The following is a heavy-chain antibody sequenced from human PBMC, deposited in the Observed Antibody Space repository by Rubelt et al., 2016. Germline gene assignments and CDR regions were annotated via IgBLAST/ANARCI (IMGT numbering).Heavy chain of an antibody. V-gene: IGHV2-5*02. J-gene: IGHJ4*02. D-gene: IGHD6-19*01. Sequence: QITLKESGPTLVKPTQTLTLTCTFSGFSLSTRGVGVGWIRQPPGKALEWLALIYWDDDKRYSPSLKRRLTITKDTSKNQVVLTMTNMDPLDTATYYCARAYSSGWPYYFDYWGQGTLVTVSS. CDR1: GFSLSTRGVG. CDR3: ARAYSSGWPYYFDY. CDR2: IYWDDDK.